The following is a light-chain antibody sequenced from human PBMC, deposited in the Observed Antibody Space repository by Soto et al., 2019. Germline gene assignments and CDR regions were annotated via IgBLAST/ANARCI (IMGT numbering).Light chain of an antibody. J-gene: IGKJ4*01. CDR3: QQYNNWPPLT. V-gene: IGKV3-15*01. CDR2: GAS. CDR1: QTVSTN. Sequence: EIVMTQSPATVSVSPGERATLSCRASQTVSTNLAWYQQEPGQAPRLLIYGASTRATGIPARFSGSGSGTEFTLTISSLHSEDFAVYYCQQYNNWPPLTFGGGTKVEIK.